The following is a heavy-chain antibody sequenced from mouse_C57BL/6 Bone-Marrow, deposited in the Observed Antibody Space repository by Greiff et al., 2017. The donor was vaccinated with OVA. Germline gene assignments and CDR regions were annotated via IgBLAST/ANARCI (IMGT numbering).Heavy chain of an antibody. Sequence: QVQLQQSGPGLVQPSQSLSINCTVSGFSLTSYGVHWVRQSPGKGLEWLGVIWRGGSTDYNAAFMSRLSITKDNSKSQVFFKMNSLQADDTAIYYCAKKGYGSLYAMDYWGQGTSVTVSS. D-gene: IGHD1-1*01. CDR3: AKKGYGSLYAMDY. V-gene: IGHV2-5*01. J-gene: IGHJ4*01. CDR2: IWRGGST. CDR1: GFSLTSYG.